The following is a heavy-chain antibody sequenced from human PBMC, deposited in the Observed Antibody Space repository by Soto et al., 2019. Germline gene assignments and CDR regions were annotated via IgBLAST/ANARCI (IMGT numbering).Heavy chain of an antibody. CDR3: ARDVSYSGYDIHFDY. D-gene: IGHD5-12*01. CDR2: IKSDGTST. Sequence: GGSLRLSCAASGFTFSSYWMHWFRQAPGKGLVWVSRIKSDGTSTSYADSVKGRFTISRDNAKNTLYLQMNSLRAEDTAVYYCARDVSYSGYDIHFDYWGQGTLVTVSS. CDR1: GFTFSSYW. J-gene: IGHJ4*02. V-gene: IGHV3-74*01.